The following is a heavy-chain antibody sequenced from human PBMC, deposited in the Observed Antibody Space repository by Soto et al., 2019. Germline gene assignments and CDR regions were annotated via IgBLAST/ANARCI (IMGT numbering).Heavy chain of an antibody. CDR1: GGSISSYY. CDR3: ARGFGSYGSPYFDY. CDR2: IYYSGST. J-gene: IGHJ4*02. Sequence: SETLSLTCTVSGGSISSYYWSWIRQPPGKGLEWIGYIYYSGSTNYNPSLKSRVTISVDTSKNQFSLKLSSVTAADTAVYYCARGFGSYGSPYFDYWGQGTLVTVSS. D-gene: IGHD5-18*01. V-gene: IGHV4-59*01.